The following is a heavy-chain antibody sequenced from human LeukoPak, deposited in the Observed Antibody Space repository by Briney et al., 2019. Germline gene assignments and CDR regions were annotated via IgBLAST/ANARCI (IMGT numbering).Heavy chain of an antibody. CDR3: ATMDYDFWSGTDAFDI. D-gene: IGHD3-3*01. J-gene: IGHJ3*02. Sequence: SETLSLTCTVSGVSISNYYWSWIRQPPGKGLEWIGYYYYSGNTNYNPSLKSRVTISVDTSKNQFSLKLSSVTAADTAVYYCATMDYDFWSGTDAFDIWGQGTMVTVSS. CDR1: GVSISNYY. CDR2: YYYSGNT. V-gene: IGHV4-59*12.